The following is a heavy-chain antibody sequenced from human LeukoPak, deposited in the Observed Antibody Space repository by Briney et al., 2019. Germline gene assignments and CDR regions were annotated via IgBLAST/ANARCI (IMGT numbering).Heavy chain of an antibody. CDR1: GFTFSASA. CDR3: TKLYYDVLTGYRGMDV. J-gene: IGHJ6*02. V-gene: IGHV3-73*01. Sequence: GGSLRLSCAASGFTFSASAMHWVRQASGKGLEWVGRIRSKADDFATAYAASVRGRFLISRDDSKNTAYLQMNSLKTEDTAVYYCTKLYYDVLTGYRGMDVWGQGTTVTVSS. D-gene: IGHD3-9*01. CDR2: IRSKADDFAT.